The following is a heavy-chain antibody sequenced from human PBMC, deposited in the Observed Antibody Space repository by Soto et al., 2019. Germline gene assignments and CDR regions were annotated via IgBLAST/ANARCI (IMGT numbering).Heavy chain of an antibody. V-gene: IGHV3-15*01. J-gene: IGHJ5*02. CDR1: GFTFSNEW. Sequence: PGGSLRLSCAASGFTFSNEWLSGVRQAPGKGLEWVGRIKSRDDGGATNYATTVKGRFIISRDDSKNTLYLQLNNLKPEDTAVYYCTTYIVAAANVYDHWGQGTLVTVSS. D-gene: IGHD6-13*01. CDR3: TTYIVAAANVYDH. CDR2: IKSRDDGGAT.